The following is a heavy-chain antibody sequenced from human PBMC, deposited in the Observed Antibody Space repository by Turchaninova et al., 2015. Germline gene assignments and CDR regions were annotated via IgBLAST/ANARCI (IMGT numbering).Heavy chain of an antibody. Sequence: QVQLQQWGAGLLKPSETLSLTCAVFGGPFSGFSWRWLRQPPGKGVGGFGGIDQSGSKKYKPSLKSRVTISVDTSKNQFSLKLSSVTAADTAVYYCAVPDCSNDVCYTSYFDSWGQGTLVTVSS. CDR2: IDQSGSK. V-gene: IGHV4-34*01. CDR3: AVPDCSNDVCYTSYFDS. CDR1: GGPFSGFS. D-gene: IGHD2-8*01. J-gene: IGHJ4*02.